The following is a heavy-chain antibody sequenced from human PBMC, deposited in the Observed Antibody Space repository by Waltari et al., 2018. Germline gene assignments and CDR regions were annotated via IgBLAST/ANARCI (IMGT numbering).Heavy chain of an antibody. J-gene: IGHJ3*02. CDR1: GGLISNYY. CDR3: ARDRKPTILDACDI. CDR2: MYNGGIT. Sequence: QVQLQESGPGLVKPSETLSLTCTVYGGLISNYYWTWMRQSPGKVLEWIVYMYNGGITNSNPSLKSLVTMSLDTSKKQFSLRLRFVTAVDTAIYYCARDRKPTILDACDIWGQGTKVIVSS. V-gene: IGHV4-59*01.